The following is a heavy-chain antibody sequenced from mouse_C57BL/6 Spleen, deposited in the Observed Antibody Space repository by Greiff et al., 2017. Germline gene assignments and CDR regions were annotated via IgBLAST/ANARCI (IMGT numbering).Heavy chain of an antibody. V-gene: IGHV1-26*01. Sequence: VQLQQSGPELVKPGASVKISCKASGYTFTDYYMNWVKQSHGKSLEWIGDINPNNGGTSYNQKFKGKATLTVDKSSSTAYMELRSLTSEDSAVYYCAYGNPYYAMDYWGQGTSVTVSS. D-gene: IGHD2-10*02. CDR3: AYGNPYYAMDY. CDR2: INPNNGGT. CDR1: GYTFTDYY. J-gene: IGHJ4*01.